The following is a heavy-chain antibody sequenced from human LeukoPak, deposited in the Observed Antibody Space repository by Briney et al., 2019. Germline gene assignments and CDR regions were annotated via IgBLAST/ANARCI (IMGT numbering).Heavy chain of an antibody. D-gene: IGHD2-2*01. J-gene: IGHJ4*02. CDR3: ARIGYCSSISCPGFDY. V-gene: IGHV1-8*01. Sequence: ASVKVSCKASGYTFTSYDINWVRQATGQGLEWMGWMNPNSGNTGYAQKFQGRVTMTRNTSISTAYMELSSLRSEDTAVYYCARIGYCSSISCPGFDYWGQGTLVTVSS. CDR2: MNPNSGNT. CDR1: GYTFTSYD.